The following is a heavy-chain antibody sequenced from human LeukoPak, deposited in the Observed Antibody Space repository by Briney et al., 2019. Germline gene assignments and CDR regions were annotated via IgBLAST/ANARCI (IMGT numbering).Heavy chain of an antibody. CDR3: ASLVVPAAIGDY. Sequence: SETLSLTCTVSGGSISSSSYYWGWIRQPPGKGPEWIGSIYYSGSTYYNPSLKSRVTISVNTSKNQFSLKLSSVTAADTAVYYCASLVVPAAIGDYWGQGTLVTVSS. V-gene: IGHV4-39*07. D-gene: IGHD2-2*01. J-gene: IGHJ4*02. CDR2: IYYSGST. CDR1: GGSISSSSYY.